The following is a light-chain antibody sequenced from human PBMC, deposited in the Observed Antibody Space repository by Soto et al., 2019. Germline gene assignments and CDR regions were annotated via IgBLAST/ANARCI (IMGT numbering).Light chain of an antibody. Sequence: EIVLTQSPGTLSLSPGERATLSCRASQSVRDMYLAWYQQKPGQAPRLLIYASNRATGIPDRFSGSGSGTDFTLTISRLESEDFAVYYCQHYGTSALFGPGTKVEIK. CDR1: QSVRDMY. CDR3: QHYGTSAL. V-gene: IGKV3-20*01. CDR2: AS. J-gene: IGKJ3*01.